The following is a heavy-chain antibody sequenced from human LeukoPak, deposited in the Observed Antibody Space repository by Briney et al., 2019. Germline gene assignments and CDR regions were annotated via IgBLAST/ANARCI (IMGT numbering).Heavy chain of an antibody. V-gene: IGHV1-2*02. D-gene: IGHD2-2*01. CDR3: ASSVSYCSSTSCRPGDAFDI. CDR2: INPNSGGT. Sequence: GASVKVSCKASGYTFTGYYMHWVRHAPGQRLEWMGWINPNSGGTNYGQKFQGRVTMTRDTSISTAYMELSRLRSDDTAVYYCASSVSYCSSTSCRPGDAFDIWGQGTMVTVSS. J-gene: IGHJ3*02. CDR1: GYTFTGYY.